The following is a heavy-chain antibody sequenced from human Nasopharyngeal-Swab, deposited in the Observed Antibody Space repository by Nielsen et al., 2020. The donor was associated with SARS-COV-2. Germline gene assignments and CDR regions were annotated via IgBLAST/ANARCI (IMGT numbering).Heavy chain of an antibody. V-gene: IGHV4-39*01. CDR3: ARKHRSQYYDILTGYYEDYYFDY. CDR2: IYYSGST. CDR1: GGSISSSSYY. D-gene: IGHD3-9*01. Sequence: SATLSLTCTVSGGSISSSSYYWGWIRQPPGKGLEWIGSIYYSGSTYYSPSLKSRVTISVDTSKNQFSLKLSSVTAADTAVYYCARKHRSQYYDILTGYYEDYYFDYWGQGTLVTVSS. J-gene: IGHJ4*02.